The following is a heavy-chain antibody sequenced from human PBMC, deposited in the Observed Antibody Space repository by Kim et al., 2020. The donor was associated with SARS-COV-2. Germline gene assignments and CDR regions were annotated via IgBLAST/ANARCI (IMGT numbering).Heavy chain of an antibody. Sequence: GGSLRLSCAASGFTFSSYAMSWVRQAPGKGLEWVSAISGSGGSTYYADSVKGRFTISRDNSKNTLYLQMNSLRAEDTAVYYCARAIMVRGVIRTGFDYWGQGTLVTVSS. CDR1: GFTFSSYA. CDR3: ARAIMVRGVIRTGFDY. V-gene: IGHV3-23*01. CDR2: ISGSGGST. D-gene: IGHD3-10*01. J-gene: IGHJ4*02.